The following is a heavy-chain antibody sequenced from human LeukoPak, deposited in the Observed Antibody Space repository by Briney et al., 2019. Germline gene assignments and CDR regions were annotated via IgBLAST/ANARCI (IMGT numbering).Heavy chain of an antibody. J-gene: IGHJ4*02. V-gene: IGHV1-2*02. Sequence: ASVKVSCKASGYNFINYGITWVRQAPGQGLEWMGWINPNSGGTNYAQKFQGRVTMTRDTSISTAYMELSRLRSDDTAVYYCARVATAIDYWGQGTLVTVSS. CDR3: ARVATAIDY. D-gene: IGHD5-12*01. CDR1: GYNFINYG. CDR2: INPNSGGT.